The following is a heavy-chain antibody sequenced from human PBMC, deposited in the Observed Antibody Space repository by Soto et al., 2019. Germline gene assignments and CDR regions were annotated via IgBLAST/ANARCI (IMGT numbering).Heavy chain of an antibody. J-gene: IGHJ4*02. Sequence: GASVKVSCKASGGTFINYAISWVRQAPGQGLEWMGGIIPIFGTANYAQKFQGRVTITADESTSTAYMELSSMRSEDTAVYDCARATGLERPFDYWGQGTLVTVSS. CDR2: IIPIFGTA. D-gene: IGHD1-1*01. CDR3: ARATGLERPFDY. CDR1: GGTFINYA. V-gene: IGHV1-69*13.